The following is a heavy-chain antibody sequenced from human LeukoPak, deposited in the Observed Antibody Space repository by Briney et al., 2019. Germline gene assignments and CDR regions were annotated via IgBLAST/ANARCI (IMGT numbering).Heavy chain of an antibody. CDR2: IYSSGYS. J-gene: IGHJ4*02. D-gene: IGHD3-3*01. CDR1: GGSISSYY. V-gene: IGHV4-59*08. CDR3: ARHRGPHVGRME. Sequence: SETLSLTCIISGGSISSYYWSWIRQPPGKGLEWIGYIYSSGYSNYNPSLKSRVTISVDTSKNQFSLKLSSVTAADTAVYYCARHRGPHVGRMEWGRGAKVTVSS.